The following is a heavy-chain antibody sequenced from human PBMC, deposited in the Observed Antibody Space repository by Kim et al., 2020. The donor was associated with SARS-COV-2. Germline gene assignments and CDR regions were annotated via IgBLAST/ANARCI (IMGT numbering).Heavy chain of an antibody. CDR3: ARDSPSTYDFWSGYYLFDP. D-gene: IGHD3-3*01. Sequence: GGSLRLSCAASGFTFSDYYMSWIRQAPGKGLEWVSYISSSGSTIYYADSVKGRFTISRDNAKNSLYLQMNSLRAEDTAVYYCARDSPSTYDFWSGYYLFDPWGQGTLVTVSS. J-gene: IGHJ5*02. CDR2: ISSSGSTI. CDR1: GFTFSDYY. V-gene: IGHV3-11*01.